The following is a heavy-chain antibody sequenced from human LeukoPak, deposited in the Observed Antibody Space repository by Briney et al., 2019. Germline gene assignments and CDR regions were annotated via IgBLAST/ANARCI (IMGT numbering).Heavy chain of an antibody. CDR3: AKSGDYDFWSGTPLRYGMDV. J-gene: IGHJ6*02. CDR2: ISGSGGRT. Sequence: GGSLRLSCAASGITFSSYGMSWVRQAPGKGLEWVSGISGSGGRTHYADSVKGRFSISRDNSKNTLYLQMNSLRAEDTAVYYCAKSGDYDFWSGTPLRYGMDVWGQGTTVTVSS. D-gene: IGHD3-3*01. CDR1: GITFSSYG. V-gene: IGHV3-23*01.